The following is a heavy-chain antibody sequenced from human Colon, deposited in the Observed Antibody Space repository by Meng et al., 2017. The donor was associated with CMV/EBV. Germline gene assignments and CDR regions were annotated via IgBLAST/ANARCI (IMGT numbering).Heavy chain of an antibody. D-gene: IGHD5-24*01. CDR2: IVPIFVTP. CDR1: GGSFSNYA. V-gene: IGHV1-69*01. CDR3: ARARDRDGLYNFDS. Sequence: VQLVQSAAEVKKPGSSVKVSCRTSGGSFSNYAVSWVRQAPGQGLEWMGGIVPIFVTPNYAQKFQGRVTVTADESTSTAYMELSSLTSEDTAIYYCARARDRDGLYNFDSWGQGTLVTVSS. J-gene: IGHJ4*02.